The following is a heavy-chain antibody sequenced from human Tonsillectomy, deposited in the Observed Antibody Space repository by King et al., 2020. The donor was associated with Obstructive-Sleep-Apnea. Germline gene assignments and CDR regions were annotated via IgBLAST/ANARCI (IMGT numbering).Heavy chain of an antibody. D-gene: IGHD3-16*01. CDR2: IYYSGST. V-gene: IGHV4-59*01. CDR3: ARAYYGDFDS. CDR1: VGSISTYY. J-gene: IGHJ4*02. Sequence: VQLQESGPGLVKPSETLSLTCTVSVGSISTYYWSWIRQPPGKGLEGIGGIYYSGSTNYNPSLKSRVTISVDTSKNQFSLNLTSVTAADTAVYYCARAYYGDFDSWGQGTLVTVSS.